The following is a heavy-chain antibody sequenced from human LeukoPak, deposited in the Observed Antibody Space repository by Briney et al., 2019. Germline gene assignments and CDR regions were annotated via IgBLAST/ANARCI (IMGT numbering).Heavy chain of an antibody. CDR2: TYYRSKWYD. Sequence: SQTLSLTCAIPGDSVSNNNAAWNWIRQSPSRGLEWLGSTYYRSKWYDDYAVSVKSRITINPDTSNNQVSLQLNSVTPEDTAIYYCTRGGRGETVALFETWGQGTLVTVSS. V-gene: IGHV6-1*01. CDR3: TRGGRGETVALFET. J-gene: IGHJ5*02. D-gene: IGHD6-19*01. CDR1: GDSVSNNNAA.